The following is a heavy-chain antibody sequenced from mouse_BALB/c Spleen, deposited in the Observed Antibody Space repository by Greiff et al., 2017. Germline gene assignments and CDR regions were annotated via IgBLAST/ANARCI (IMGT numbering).Heavy chain of an antibody. J-gene: IGHJ4*01. CDR1: GFTFSSYG. CDR2: INSNGGST. Sequence: EVQRVESGGGLVQPGGSLKLSCAASGFTFSSYGMSWVRQTPDKRLELVATINSNGGSTYYPDSVKGRFTISRDNAKNTLYLQMSSLKSEDTAMYYCARDSSGYAMDYWGQGTSVTVSS. D-gene: IGHD3-1*01. V-gene: IGHV5-6-3*01. CDR3: ARDSSGYAMDY.